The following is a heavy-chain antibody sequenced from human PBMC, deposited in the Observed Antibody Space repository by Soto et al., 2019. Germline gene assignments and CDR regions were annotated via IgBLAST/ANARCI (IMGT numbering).Heavy chain of an antibody. CDR2: IDPSDSYT. D-gene: IGHD3-22*01. CDR3: ARTTYYYDSSGYYNPQIYFDY. J-gene: IGHJ4*02. V-gene: IGHV5-10-1*01. CDR1: GYSFTSYW. Sequence: GESLKISCKGSGYSFTSYWISWVRQMPGKGLEWMGRIDPSDSYTNYSPSFQGHVTISADKSISTAYLQWSSLKASDTAMYYCARTTYYYDSSGYYNPQIYFDYWGQGTLVTVS.